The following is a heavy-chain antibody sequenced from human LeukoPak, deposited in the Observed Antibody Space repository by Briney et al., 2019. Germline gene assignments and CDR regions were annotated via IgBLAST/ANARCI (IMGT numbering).Heavy chain of an antibody. J-gene: IGHJ5*02. Sequence: PSETLSLTCAVYGGSLSGYYWSWIRQPPGKGLEWIGEINHSGSTNYNPSLKSRVTISVDTSKNQFSLKLSSVTAADTAVYYCARGGWPNWFDPWGQGTPVTVSS. CDR2: INHSGST. D-gene: IGHD2-15*01. V-gene: IGHV4-34*01. CDR3: ARGGWPNWFDP. CDR1: GGSLSGYY.